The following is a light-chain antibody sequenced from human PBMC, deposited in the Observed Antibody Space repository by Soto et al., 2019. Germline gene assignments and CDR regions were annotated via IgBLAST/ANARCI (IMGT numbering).Light chain of an antibody. V-gene: IGLV2-14*03. Sequence: QSALTQPASVSGSPGQSITISCTGTSSDVGAYKYVSWYQQHPGKAPKLIIYGVSNRPSGVSNRFSGSKSGNTAFLTISGLQPEDEADYYCSSFTGTTTLDVSGTGTKVTVL. CDR2: GVS. J-gene: IGLJ1*01. CDR3: SSFTGTTTLDV. CDR1: SSDVGAYKY.